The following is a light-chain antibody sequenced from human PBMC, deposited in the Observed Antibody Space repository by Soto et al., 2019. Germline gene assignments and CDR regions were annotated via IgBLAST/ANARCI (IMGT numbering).Light chain of an antibody. Sequence: DIQMTQSPSTLSASVGDRVTITCRASPTINNYLTWYQLKPGKAPKFLIYGVSTLEGGVPSSFSGAGSGTEFSLPTSSHKPDAFDTYYCHKFKSYQWTLGQGTKGEIK. CDR2: GVS. J-gene: IGKJ1*01. CDR3: HKFKSYQWT. V-gene: IGKV1-5*03. CDR1: PTINNY.